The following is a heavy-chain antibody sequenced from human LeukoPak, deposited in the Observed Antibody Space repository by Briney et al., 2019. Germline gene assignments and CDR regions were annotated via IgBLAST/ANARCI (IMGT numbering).Heavy chain of an antibody. V-gene: IGHV1-2*02. J-gene: IGHJ6*02. CDR2: IYPNSGGT. Sequence: ASVKVSCKASGYTFTGYYMHWMRQAPGQGLEWMGCIYPNSGGTNYAQKFQGRVTMTRDTSISTAYMELSRLRSDDTAVYYCARTQPPSSGWFSYYGMDVWGQGTTVTVSS. CDR1: GYTFTGYY. D-gene: IGHD6-19*01. CDR3: ARTQPPSSGWFSYYGMDV.